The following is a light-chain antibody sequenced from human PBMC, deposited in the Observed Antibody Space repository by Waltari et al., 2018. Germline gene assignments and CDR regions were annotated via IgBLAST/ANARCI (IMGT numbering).Light chain of an antibody. V-gene: IGLV1-40*01. CDR3: QSYDSSLSGSV. Sequence: QSVLTQPPSVSGAPGQRVTTSCTRRSSNIGARHDGHWYQQLPETAPTVLIYGNSNRPSGVPDRFSGSKSGTSASLAITGLQAEDEADYYCQSYDSSLSGSVFGGGTKVTVL. CDR2: GNS. CDR1: SSNIGARHD. J-gene: IGLJ3*02.